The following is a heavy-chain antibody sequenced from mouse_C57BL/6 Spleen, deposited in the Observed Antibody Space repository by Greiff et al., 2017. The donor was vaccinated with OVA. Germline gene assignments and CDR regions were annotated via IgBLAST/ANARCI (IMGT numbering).Heavy chain of an antibody. V-gene: IGHV14-1*01. CDR3: TTLYYGSHAMDY. CDR2: IDPEDGDT. D-gene: IGHD1-1*01. CDR1: GFNIKDYY. J-gene: IGHJ4*01. Sequence: VHVKQSGAELVRPGASVKLSCTASGFNIKDYYMHWVKQRPEQGLEWIGRIDPEDGDTEYAPKFQGKATMTADTSSNTAYLQLSSLTSEDTAVYYCTTLYYGSHAMDYWGQGTSVTVSS.